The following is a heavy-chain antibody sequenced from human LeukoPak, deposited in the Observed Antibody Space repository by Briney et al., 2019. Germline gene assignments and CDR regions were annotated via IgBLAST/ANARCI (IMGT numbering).Heavy chain of an antibody. CDR1: GFTVSSYW. Sequence: PGGSLRLSCATSGFTVSSYWMHWVRQAPGKGLVWVSRINSDGSSTSYADSVKGRLTISRDNAKNTLYLQMNSLRAEDTAVYYCARGFYGPYDYWGQGTLVTVSS. V-gene: IGHV3-74*01. CDR3: ARGFYGPYDY. J-gene: IGHJ4*02. D-gene: IGHD3-10*01. CDR2: INSDGSST.